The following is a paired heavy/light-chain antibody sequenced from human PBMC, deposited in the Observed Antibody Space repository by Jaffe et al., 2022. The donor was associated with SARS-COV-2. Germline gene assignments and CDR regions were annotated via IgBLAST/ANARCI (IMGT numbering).Light chain of an antibody. CDR3: QQYNSYWRT. V-gene: IGKV1-5*03. CDR1: QSISSW. Sequence: DIQMTQSPSTLSASVGDRVTITCRASQSISSWLAWYQQKPGKAPKLLIYKASSLESGVPSRFSGSGSGTEFTLTISSLQPDDFATYYCQQYNSYWRTFGQGTKVEIK. J-gene: IGKJ1*01. CDR2: KAS.
Heavy chain of an antibody. CDR2: ISGSGGST. J-gene: IGHJ6*02. V-gene: IGHV3-23*01. Sequence: EVQLLESGGGLVQPGGSLRLSCAASGFTFSSYAMSWVRQAPGKGLEWVSAISGSGGSTYYADSVKGRFTISRDNSKNTLYLQMNSLRAEDTAVYYCAKDPLYQNQLSIDDGMDVWGQGTTVTVSS. CDR1: GFTFSSYA. D-gene: IGHD2-2*02. CDR3: AKDPLYQNQLSIDDGMDV.